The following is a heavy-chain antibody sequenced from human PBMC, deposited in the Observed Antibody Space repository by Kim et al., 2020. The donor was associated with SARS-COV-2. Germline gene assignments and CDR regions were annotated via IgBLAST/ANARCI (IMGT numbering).Heavy chain of an antibody. D-gene: IGHD4-17*01. CDR3: VKNVAYGDDAGYYFDY. Sequence: GGSLRLSCAASGFTFGSCGMHWVRQVPGKGLEWVALIWFDGSNKYYADSVKGRFAITRDNSKNTLYLHMSNLRAEDTAVYYCVKNVAYGDDAGYYFDYWGQGTLVTVSS. CDR1: GFTFGSCG. V-gene: IGHV3-33*06. CDR2: IWFDGSNK. J-gene: IGHJ4*02.